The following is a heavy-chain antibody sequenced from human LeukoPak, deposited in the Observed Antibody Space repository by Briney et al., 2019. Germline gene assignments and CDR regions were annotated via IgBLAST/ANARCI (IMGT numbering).Heavy chain of an antibody. CDR3: YYRVSSGYLT. V-gene: IGHV1-2*02. CDR2: INPNSGGT. J-gene: IGHJ4*02. D-gene: IGHD3-22*01. CDR1: GYTFTSYD. Sequence: GASVKVSCKASGYTFTSYDINWVRQAPGQGLEWMGWINPNSGGTYYAQKFQGRVSMTRDTSISTAYMELSSLRSDDTAVYYCYYRVSSGYLTWGQGTLVAVPS.